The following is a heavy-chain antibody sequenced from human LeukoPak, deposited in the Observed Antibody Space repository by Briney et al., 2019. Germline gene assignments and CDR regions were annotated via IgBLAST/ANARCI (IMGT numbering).Heavy chain of an antibody. J-gene: IGHJ4*02. CDR3: ARGGGYCSGGSCYHFDY. CDR1: GGSISSYY. D-gene: IGHD2-15*01. CDR2: IYYSGST. Sequence: SETLSLTCTVSGGSISSYYWSWIRQPPGKGLEWIGNIYYSGSTNYNPSLKSRVTISVDTSRNQFYLKLSSVTAADTAVYYCARGGGYCSGGSCYHFDYWGQGTLVTVSS. V-gene: IGHV4-59*01.